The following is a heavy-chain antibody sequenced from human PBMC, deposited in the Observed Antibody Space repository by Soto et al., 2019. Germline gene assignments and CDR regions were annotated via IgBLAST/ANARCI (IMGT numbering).Heavy chain of an antibody. D-gene: IGHD3-22*01. J-gene: IGHJ4*02. CDR3: ATQQFFDASGFSLDQ. Sequence: PGGSLRLSCVGSGISFTTAWMNWVRQAPGKGLEWVGRIKSKTDGETVDYAAPVRGRFIISRDDSKNTVYLSVSGLKTEDTAICYCATQQFFDASGFSLDQWGQGNLVTVSS. V-gene: IGHV3-15*01. CDR2: IKSKTDGETV. CDR1: GISFTTAW.